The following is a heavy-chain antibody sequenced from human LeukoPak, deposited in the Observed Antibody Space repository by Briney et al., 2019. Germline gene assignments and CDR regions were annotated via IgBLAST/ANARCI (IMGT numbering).Heavy chain of an antibody. Sequence: GGSLRLSCAASGFTFSSYWMSWVRQAPGKGLEWVANIKQDGSEKYYVDSVKGRFTISRDNAKNSLYLQMNSLRAEDTALYYCAKDSTYYYDSSATFDYWGQGTLVTVSS. J-gene: IGHJ4*02. V-gene: IGHV3-7*03. D-gene: IGHD3-22*01. CDR2: IKQDGSEK. CDR1: GFTFSSYW. CDR3: AKDSTYYYDSSATFDY.